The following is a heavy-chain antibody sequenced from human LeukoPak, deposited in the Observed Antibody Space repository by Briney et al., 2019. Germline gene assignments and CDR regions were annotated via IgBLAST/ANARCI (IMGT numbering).Heavy chain of an antibody. V-gene: IGHV3-30*18. Sequence: GGSLRLSCAASGFTFSTYAMHWVRQAPGKGLEWVAVISYDGSNKYYADSVKGRFTISRDNSKNTLYLQMNSLRAEDTAVYYCAKFPIVGALPPHVPIWGQGTMVTVSS. CDR1: GFTFSTYA. J-gene: IGHJ3*02. CDR2: ISYDGSNK. D-gene: IGHD1-26*01. CDR3: AKFPIVGALPPHVPI.